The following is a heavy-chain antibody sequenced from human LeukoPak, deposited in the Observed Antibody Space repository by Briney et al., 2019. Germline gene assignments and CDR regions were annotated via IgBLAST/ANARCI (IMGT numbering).Heavy chain of an antibody. CDR3: AKGSGKYYYDSSGYYHLTFDY. CDR2: ISGGGGST. D-gene: IGHD3-22*01. J-gene: IGHJ4*02. Sequence: GGSLRLSCAASGFTFSNFAMSWVRQAPGKGLEWVSGISGGGGSTYYADSVKGRFTISRDNSKSTLYLQMNSLRAEDTAVYYCAKGSGKYYYDSSGYYHLTFDYWGQGTLVTVSS. CDR1: GFTFSNFA. V-gene: IGHV3-23*01.